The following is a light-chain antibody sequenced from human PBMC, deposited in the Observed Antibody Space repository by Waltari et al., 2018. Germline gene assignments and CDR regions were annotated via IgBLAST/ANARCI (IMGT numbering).Light chain of an antibody. V-gene: IGKV3-20*01. CDR3: QQYAGSPRT. Sequence: DIVLTQSPGTLSLSPGERATLSCKARENVDSNELAWYQLKPGQAPRLLVYGASTRATGIPDRFSGGGSGTDFSLIISSLEPEDSAIYCCQQYAGSPRTFRQGTRVEIK. CDR1: ENVDSNE. CDR2: GAS. J-gene: IGKJ1*01.